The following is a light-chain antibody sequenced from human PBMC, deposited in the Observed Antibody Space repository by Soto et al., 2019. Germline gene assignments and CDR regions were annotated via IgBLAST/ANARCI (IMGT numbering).Light chain of an antibody. CDR2: TNN. V-gene: IGLV1-47*02. Sequence: QSVLTQPPSASGTPGQRVSISCSGRSSNIGSNYVYWYQQLPGTAPTLLMYTNNQRPSGVPDRFSGSKSGTSASLAISGLRSEDEADYYCATWDDSLSAWVFGGGTKLTVL. CDR1: SSNIGSNY. J-gene: IGLJ3*02. CDR3: ATWDDSLSAWV.